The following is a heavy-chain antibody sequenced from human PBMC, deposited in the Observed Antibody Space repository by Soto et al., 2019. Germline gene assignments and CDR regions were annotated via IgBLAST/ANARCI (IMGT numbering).Heavy chain of an antibody. J-gene: IGHJ4*02. CDR3: ARRVPSLLNFDY. CDR2: IYYSGST. Sequence: SETLSLTCTVSGGSISSYYWSWIRQPPGKGLEWIGYIYYSGSTNYNPSLKSRVTISVDTSKNQFSLKLSSVTAADTAAYYCARRVPSLLNFDYWGQGTLVTVSS. D-gene: IGHD2-2*01. V-gene: IGHV4-59*01. CDR1: GGSISSYY.